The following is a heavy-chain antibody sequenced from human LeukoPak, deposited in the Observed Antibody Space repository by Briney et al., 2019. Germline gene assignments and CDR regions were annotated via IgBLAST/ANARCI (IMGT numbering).Heavy chain of an antibody. CDR3: ARNCYDSSGYYQDFDY. CDR1: GYSFTSYW. V-gene: IGHV5-51*01. Sequence: GESLKISCKGSGYSFTSYWIGWVRQMPGKGLEWMGIIYPGDSDTRYSPSFQGQVTISADKSISTAYLQWSSLKASDTAMHYCARNCYDSSGYYQDFDYWGQGTLVTVSS. CDR2: IYPGDSDT. D-gene: IGHD3-22*01. J-gene: IGHJ4*02.